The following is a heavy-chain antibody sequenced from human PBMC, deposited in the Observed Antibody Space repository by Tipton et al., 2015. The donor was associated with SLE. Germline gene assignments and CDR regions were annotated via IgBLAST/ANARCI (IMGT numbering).Heavy chain of an antibody. Sequence: TLSLTCSISGGSISNYYWTWIRQSAGKGLEWIGRTHNSGSTNYNPSLETRVSMSVDTATNQFSRKLSSVTAADTAVYYCARAGSSGWYGYWGQGTLVTVSS. CDR1: GGSISNYY. CDR2: THNSGST. V-gene: IGHV4-4*07. J-gene: IGHJ4*02. D-gene: IGHD6-19*01. CDR3: ARAGSSGWYGY.